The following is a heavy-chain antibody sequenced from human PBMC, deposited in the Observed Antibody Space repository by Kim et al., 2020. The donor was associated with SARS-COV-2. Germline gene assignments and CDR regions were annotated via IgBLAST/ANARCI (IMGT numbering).Heavy chain of an antibody. CDR2: ISYDGSHK. V-gene: IGHV3-30*18. Sequence: GGSLRLSCGASGFTFSSYGMHWVRQAPGKGLEWVAVISYDGSHKYYADSVKGRFTISRDNSKNTLYVQMNSLRTEDTAVYYCAQGVYDILTPNAFDIWGQGTMVTVSS. CDR3: AQGVYDILTPNAFDI. CDR1: GFTFSSYG. D-gene: IGHD3-9*01. J-gene: IGHJ3*02.